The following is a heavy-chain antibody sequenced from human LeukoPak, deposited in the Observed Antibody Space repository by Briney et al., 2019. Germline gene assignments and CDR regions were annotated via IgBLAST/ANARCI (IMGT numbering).Heavy chain of an antibody. CDR1: GYTFTGYY. D-gene: IGHD2-2*02. J-gene: IGHJ4*02. CDR2: ITPSSGGT. CDR3: ARDRCSSTSCYIGVFDY. V-gene: IGHV1-2*06. Sequence: ASVKVSCKASGYTFTGYYMHWVRQAPGQGLEWMGRITPSSGGTNYAQKFQGRVTMTRDTSISTAYMELSRLRSDDTAVYYCARDRCSSTSCYIGVFDYWGQGTLVTVSS.